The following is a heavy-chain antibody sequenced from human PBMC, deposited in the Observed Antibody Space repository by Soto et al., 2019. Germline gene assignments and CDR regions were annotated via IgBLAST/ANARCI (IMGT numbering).Heavy chain of an antibody. CDR1: GGSVSSGSYY. V-gene: IGHV4-61*01. Sequence: SETLSLTCTVSGGSVSSGSYYWSWIRQPPGKGLERIGYIYYSGSTNYNPSLKSRVTISVDTSKNQFSLKLSSVTAADTAVYYCARERYSSSSFDYWGQGTLVTVSS. J-gene: IGHJ4*02. CDR2: IYYSGST. CDR3: ARERYSSSSFDY. D-gene: IGHD6-6*01.